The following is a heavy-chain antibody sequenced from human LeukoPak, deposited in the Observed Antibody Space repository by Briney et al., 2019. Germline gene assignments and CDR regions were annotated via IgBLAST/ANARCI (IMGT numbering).Heavy chain of an antibody. J-gene: IGHJ3*02. CDR1: GFTFSSYA. Sequence: GGSLRLSCAASGFTFSSYAMHWVRQAPGKGLEWVAVISYDGSNKYYADSVKGRFTISRDNSKNTLYLQMNSLRAEDTAVYYCARGTDAFDIWGQGTMVTVSS. V-gene: IGHV3-30*04. CDR2: ISYDGSNK. D-gene: IGHD1-14*01. CDR3: ARGTDAFDI.